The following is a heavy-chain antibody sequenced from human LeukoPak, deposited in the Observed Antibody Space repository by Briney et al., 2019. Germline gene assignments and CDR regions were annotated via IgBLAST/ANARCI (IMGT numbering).Heavy chain of an antibody. CDR1: GYTFTSYG. J-gene: IGHJ6*03. V-gene: IGHV1-18*01. Sequence: GASVKVSCKASGYTFTSYGISWVRQAPGQGLEWMGWISAYNGNTNYAQTLQGRVTINTDSSTSTAYMELRSLRSDDTAVYYCARVTCGGDCYRLYYYYYYMDVWGKGTTVTVSS. D-gene: IGHD2-21*02. CDR2: ISAYNGNT. CDR3: ARVTCGGDCYRLYYYYYYMDV.